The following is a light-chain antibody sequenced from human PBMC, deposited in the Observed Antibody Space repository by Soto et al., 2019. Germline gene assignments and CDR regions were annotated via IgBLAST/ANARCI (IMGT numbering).Light chain of an antibody. CDR1: SSDVGGYNL. J-gene: IGLJ3*02. Sequence: QSALTQPASGSGSPGQWITISCTGTSSDVGGYNLVSWYQQHPGKAPKLIISGGSKRPSGVSNRFSGSKSGNTASLTISGLQAEDEADYYCCSYAGDITWVFGGGTQLTVL. V-gene: IGLV2-23*01. CDR3: CSYAGDITWV. CDR2: GGS.